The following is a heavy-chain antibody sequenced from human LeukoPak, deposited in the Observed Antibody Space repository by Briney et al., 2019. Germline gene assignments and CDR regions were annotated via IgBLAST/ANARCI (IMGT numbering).Heavy chain of an antibody. J-gene: IGHJ5*02. CDR3: ARYYYDSSGFGP. V-gene: IGHV4-61*02. CDR2: IYTSGST. CDR1: GVSISSGSFY. D-gene: IGHD3-22*01. Sequence: SETLSLTCTVSGVSISSGSFYWSWIRQPAGKGLEWIGRIYTSGSTNYNPSLKSRVTMSVDTSKNQFSLKLSSVTAADTAVYYCARYYYDSSGFGPWGQGTLVTVSS.